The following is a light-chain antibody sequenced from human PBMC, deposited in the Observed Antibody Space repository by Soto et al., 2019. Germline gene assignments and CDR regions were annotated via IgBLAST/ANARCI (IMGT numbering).Light chain of an antibody. CDR1: QSVSTN. Sequence: EIVMTQSPAILSVSPGERATLSCRASQSVSTNLAWFQQKPGQTPRLLFNGASTRAIGIPARFTGSGSGTEFILTISSLQSEDFAVYYCQQYEKWPPSITFGQGTRLEIK. J-gene: IGKJ5*01. CDR3: QQYEKWPPSIT. V-gene: IGKV3-15*01. CDR2: GAS.